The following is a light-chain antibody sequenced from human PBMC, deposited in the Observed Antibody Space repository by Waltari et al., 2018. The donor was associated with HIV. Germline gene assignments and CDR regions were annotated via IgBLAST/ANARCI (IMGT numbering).Light chain of an antibody. CDR2: SNN. CDR3: AAWDDSLNGPV. J-gene: IGLJ2*01. CDR1: SSNIGSNS. Sequence: QSVLTQSPSASGTPGQRVIISCSGSSSNIGSNSVNWYQQLPGTAPKLLIYSNNERPSGFPDRFSGSKSGTSASLAISGLQSEDEADYHCAAWDDSLNGPVFGGGTKRTVL. V-gene: IGLV1-44*01.